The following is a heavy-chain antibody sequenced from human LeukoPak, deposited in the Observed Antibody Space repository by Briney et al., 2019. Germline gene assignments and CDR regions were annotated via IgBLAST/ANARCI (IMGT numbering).Heavy chain of an antibody. CDR1: GGSISSYY. D-gene: IGHD1-20*01. V-gene: IGHV4-59*01. Sequence: KSSETLSLTCTVSGGSISSYYWSWIRQPPRKGLEWIGYIYYSGSTNYNPSLKSRVTISVDTPKTHFPLKLSSVTAADRAVFYCARLSGSGPPGNFVLWGRGTLVTVSS. CDR2: IYYSGST. CDR3: ARLSGSGPPGNFVL. J-gene: IGHJ2*01.